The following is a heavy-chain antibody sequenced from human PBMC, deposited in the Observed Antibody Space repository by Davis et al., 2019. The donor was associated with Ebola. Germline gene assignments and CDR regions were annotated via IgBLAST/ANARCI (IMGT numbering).Heavy chain of an antibody. V-gene: IGHV1-69*04. CDR1: GGTFSSYA. Sequence: SVKVSCKASGGTFSSYAISWVRQAPGQGLDSMGRIIPILGIANYAQKFQGRVTITADKSTSTAYMELSSLRSEGTAVYYCARDIGVAAAGTSGDYWGQGTLVTVSS. CDR3: ARDIGVAAAGTSGDY. CDR2: IIPILGIA. J-gene: IGHJ4*02. D-gene: IGHD6-13*01.